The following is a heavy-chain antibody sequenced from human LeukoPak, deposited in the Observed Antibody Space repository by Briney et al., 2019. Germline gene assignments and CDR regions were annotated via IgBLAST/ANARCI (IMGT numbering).Heavy chain of an antibody. CDR1: GYTFADYY. J-gene: IGHJ5*02. V-gene: IGHV1-2*02. CDR3: PRVSTSGYRDWLDP. CDR2: IYPKSGGT. Sequence: ASVKVSCKASGYTFADYYIHWVRQAPGQGLEWMGWIYPKSGGTNSAQKFQGRVTMTRDTSISTAYMELSRLKFDDTAVYYCPRVSTSGYRDWLDPWGQGTLVTVSS. D-gene: IGHD3-9*01.